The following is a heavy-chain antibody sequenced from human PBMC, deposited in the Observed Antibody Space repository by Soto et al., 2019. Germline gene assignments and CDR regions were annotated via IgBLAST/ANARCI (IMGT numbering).Heavy chain of an antibody. Sequence: SETLSLTCTVSGGSISSYYWSWIRQPPGKGLEWIGYIFYSGSTYYNPSLKSRGTISADTSKSQFSLKLSSVTAADTALYYCARNDILTGYTFDSWGQGTLVTVSS. D-gene: IGHD3-9*01. V-gene: IGHV4-59*04. CDR2: IFYSGST. CDR3: ARNDILTGYTFDS. J-gene: IGHJ4*02. CDR1: GGSISSYY.